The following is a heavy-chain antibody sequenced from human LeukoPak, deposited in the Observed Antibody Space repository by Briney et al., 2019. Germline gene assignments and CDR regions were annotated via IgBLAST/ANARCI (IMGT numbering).Heavy chain of an antibody. V-gene: IGHV3-7*01. J-gene: IGHJ4*02. CDR1: GFTLSNYW. D-gene: IGHD3-16*01. CDR3: ALNMIGGQIFDF. Sequence: GGSLRLSCAASGFTLSNYWMSWVRQAPGKGLEWVADIKRDGSEKHYVDSVKGRFTISRGDDKNSLYLQMNSLRVEDTAVYYCALNMIGGQIFDFWGQGTLVTVSS. CDR2: IKRDGSEK.